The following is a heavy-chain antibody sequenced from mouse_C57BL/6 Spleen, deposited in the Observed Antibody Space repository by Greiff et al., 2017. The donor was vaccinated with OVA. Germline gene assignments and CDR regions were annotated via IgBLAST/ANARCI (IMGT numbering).Heavy chain of an antibody. J-gene: IGHJ1*03. Sequence: QVQLQQPGAELVMPGASVKLSCKASGYTFTSYWMHWVKQRPGQGLEWIGEIDPSDSYNNYNQKCKGKSTLTVDKSSSTAYMQLSSLTSEVSAVYYCARSYHGGYFDVWGTGTTVTVSS. CDR1: GYTFTSYW. CDR3: ARSYHGGYFDV. V-gene: IGHV1-69*01. CDR2: IDPSDSYN.